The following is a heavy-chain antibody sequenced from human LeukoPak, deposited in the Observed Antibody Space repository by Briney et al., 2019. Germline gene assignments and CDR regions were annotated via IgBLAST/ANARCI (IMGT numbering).Heavy chain of an antibody. CDR3: ADRAAAGFHFDY. J-gene: IGHJ4*02. Sequence: SGTLSLTCAASGASIVSSNWWNWVRQPPGKGLEWIGEIYHSGSSNYNPSLKSRVTISVDKSKNQFSLKLSSVTAADTAVYYCADRAAAGFHFDYWGQGTLVTVSS. CDR2: IYHSGSS. D-gene: IGHD6-13*01. V-gene: IGHV4-4*02. CDR1: GASIVSSNW.